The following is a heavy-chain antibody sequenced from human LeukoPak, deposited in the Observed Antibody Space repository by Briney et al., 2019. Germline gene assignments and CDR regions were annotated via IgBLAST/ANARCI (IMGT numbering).Heavy chain of an antibody. CDR1: GYTFTSYY. J-gene: IGHJ4*02. Sequence: GASVKVSCKAPGYTFTSYYMHWVRQAPGQGLEWMGIINPSGGSTSYAQKFQGRVTMTRDTSTSTVYMELSSLRSEDTAVYYCARQLRYYDSSGYGTNDYWGQGTLVTVSS. CDR3: ARQLRYYDSSGYGTNDY. D-gene: IGHD3-22*01. V-gene: IGHV1-46*01. CDR2: INPSGGST.